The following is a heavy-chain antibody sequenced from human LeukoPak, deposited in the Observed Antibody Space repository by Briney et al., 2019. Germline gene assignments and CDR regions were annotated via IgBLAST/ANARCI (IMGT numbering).Heavy chain of an antibody. CDR2: ISSTSSYI. D-gene: IGHD3-16*01. CDR3: ARDLGWGREPGRSFDY. Sequence: GGSLRLSCAASGFTFSSYTMNWVRQAPGKGLEWVSSISSTSSYIYYADSVKGRFTISRDNAKNSLYLQMNGLRAEDTAVYYCARDLGWGREPGRSFDYWGQGTLVTVSS. V-gene: IGHV3-21*01. J-gene: IGHJ4*02. CDR1: GFTFSSYT.